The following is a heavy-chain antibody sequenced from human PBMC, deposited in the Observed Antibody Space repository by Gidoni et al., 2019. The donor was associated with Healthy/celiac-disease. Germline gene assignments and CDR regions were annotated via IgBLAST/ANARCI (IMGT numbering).Heavy chain of an antibody. J-gene: IGHJ4*02. V-gene: IGHV3-23*01. CDR3: AKDPYYDILTGYSARRRPPDY. CDR1: DFTLSRLA. CDR2: ISGSGGST. Sequence: EGQLLETGGGLVQPGGYLGISCADSDFTLSRLAMRGVRQAPGKGLGLVAAISGSGGSTYYADSVKGRFTISRDKSQNTLYLQMNSLRAEDTAVYYCAKDPYYDILTGYSARRRPPDYWGQGTLVTVSS. D-gene: IGHD3-9*01.